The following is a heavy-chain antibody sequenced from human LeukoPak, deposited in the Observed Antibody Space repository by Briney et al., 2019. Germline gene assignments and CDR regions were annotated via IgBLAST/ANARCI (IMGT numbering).Heavy chain of an antibody. CDR1: GGSISSNSYY. CDR2: IYYSGST. J-gene: IGHJ4*02. CDR3: ARANLGATLTFDY. V-gene: IGHV4-39*07. D-gene: IGHD1-26*01. Sequence: SETLSLTCAVSGGSISSNSYYWGWIRQPPGKGLEWIGSIYYSGSTYYNPSLKSRVTISVDTSKNRFSLKLSSVTAADTAVYYCARANLGATLTFDYWGQGTLVTVSS.